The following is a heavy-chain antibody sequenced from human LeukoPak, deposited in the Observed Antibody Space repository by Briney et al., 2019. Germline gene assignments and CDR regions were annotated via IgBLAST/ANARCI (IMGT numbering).Heavy chain of an antibody. CDR3: ASYSSSGWGGY. D-gene: IGHD6-6*01. CDR1: GGSISSGDYY. V-gene: IGHV4-30-4*01. CDR2: IYYSGST. Sequence: LQTLSLTCTVSGGSISSGDYYWSWIRRPPGKGLEWIGYIYYSGSTYYNPSLKSRVTMSVDTPKNQFSLKLSSVTAADTAAYYCASYSSSGWGGYWGQGTLVTVSS. J-gene: IGHJ4*02.